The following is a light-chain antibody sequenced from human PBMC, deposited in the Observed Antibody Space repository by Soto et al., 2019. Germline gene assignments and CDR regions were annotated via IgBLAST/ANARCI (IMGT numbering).Light chain of an antibody. V-gene: IGLV1-47*01. CDR1: SSNIGRNY. CDR3: AAWDDSLNGWV. Sequence: QSVLTQPPSASGTPGQRVTISCFGSSSNIGRNYIHWYQQLTGAAPTLLIYRTNQRPSEVPDRFSASKSGTSGSLAISDLRAEDEADYYCAAWDDSLNGWVFGGGTQLTVL. CDR2: RTN. J-gene: IGLJ3*02.